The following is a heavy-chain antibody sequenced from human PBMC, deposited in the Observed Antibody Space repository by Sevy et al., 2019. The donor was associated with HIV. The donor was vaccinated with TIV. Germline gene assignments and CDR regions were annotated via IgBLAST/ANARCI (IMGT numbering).Heavy chain of an antibody. CDR3: AREGGIALNGDDDAFDI. CDR2: IIPIFGTP. Sequence: ASVKVSCKASGDTFSTYGLSWVRQAPGQGLEWMGGIIPIFGTPNYAQKFQDRDTITGDESASSAYMELSSLRSEDTALYYCAREGGIALNGDDDAFDIWGHGTLVSVSS. CDR1: GDTFSTYG. J-gene: IGHJ3*02. D-gene: IGHD6-13*01. V-gene: IGHV1-69*13.